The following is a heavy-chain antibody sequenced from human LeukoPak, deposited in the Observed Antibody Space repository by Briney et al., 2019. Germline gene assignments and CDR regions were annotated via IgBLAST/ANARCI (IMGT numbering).Heavy chain of an antibody. CDR2: MYYSGST. CDR1: GGSISSSSYY. D-gene: IGHD2-15*01. Sequence: PSETLSLTCSVSGGSISSSSYYWGWIRQPPGKGLEWIGSMYYSGSTYYNASLKSRVTISVDTSKNQFSLKLSSVTAADTAVYYCARERYCSGGSCFSPGYFDYWGQGTLVTVSP. CDR3: ARERYCSGGSCFSPGYFDY. J-gene: IGHJ4*02. V-gene: IGHV4-39*01.